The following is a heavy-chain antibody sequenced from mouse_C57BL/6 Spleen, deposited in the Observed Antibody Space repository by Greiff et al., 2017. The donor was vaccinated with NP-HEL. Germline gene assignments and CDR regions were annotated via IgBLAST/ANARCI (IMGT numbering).Heavy chain of an antibody. CDR3: ARRIYYDYSFDY. CDR1: GYTFTSYW. CDR2: IHPNSGST. Sequence: QVQLQQPGAELVKPGASVKLSCKASGYTFTSYWMHWVKQRPGQGLEWIGMIHPNSGSTNYNEKFKSKATLTVDKSSSTAYMQLSSLTSEDSAVYYCARRIYYDYSFDYWGQGTTLTVSS. D-gene: IGHD2-4*01. J-gene: IGHJ2*01. V-gene: IGHV1-64*01.